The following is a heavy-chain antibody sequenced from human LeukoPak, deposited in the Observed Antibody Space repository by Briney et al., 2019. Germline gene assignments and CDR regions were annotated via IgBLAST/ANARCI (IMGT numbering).Heavy chain of an antibody. J-gene: IGHJ4*02. CDR2: IYTSGST. Sequence: SETLSLTCTVSGGSINGFYWSWIRQPAGKXXXWIGRIYTSGSTNYNPSLKSRVAMSVNTSKNEFSLNLTSVTAADTAMYYCARANSSSRQFDYWGQGTLVTVSS. V-gene: IGHV4-4*07. CDR3: ARANSSSRQFDY. CDR1: GGSINGFY. D-gene: IGHD6-13*01.